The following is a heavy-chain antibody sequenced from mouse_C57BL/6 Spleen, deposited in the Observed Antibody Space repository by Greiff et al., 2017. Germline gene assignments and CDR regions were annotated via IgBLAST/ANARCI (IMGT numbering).Heavy chain of an antibody. J-gene: IGHJ1*03. V-gene: IGHV3-6*01. Sequence: DVQLQESGPGLVKPSQSLSLTCSVTGYSITSGYYWNWIRQFPGNKLEWMGYISYDGSNNYNPSLKNRISITRDTSKNQFFLKLNSVTTEDTATYYCARGPTWYFDVWGTGTTVTVSS. CDR1: GYSITSGYY. CDR2: ISYDGSN. CDR3: ARGPTWYFDV. D-gene: IGHD5-1*01.